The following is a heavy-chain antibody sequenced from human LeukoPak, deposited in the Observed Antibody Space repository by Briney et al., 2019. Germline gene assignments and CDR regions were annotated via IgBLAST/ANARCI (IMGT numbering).Heavy chain of an antibody. V-gene: IGHV1-69*04. D-gene: IGHD3-22*01. J-gene: IGHJ4*02. CDR2: IIPILGIA. CDR1: GGTFSSYA. Sequence: SVKVSCKASGGTFSSYAISWVRQAPGQGLEWMGRIIPILGIANYSQKFQGRVTITADKSTSTAYMKLSSLRSEDTAVYYCARELYYYDSSGYPAFDYWGQGTLVTASS. CDR3: ARELYYYDSSGYPAFDY.